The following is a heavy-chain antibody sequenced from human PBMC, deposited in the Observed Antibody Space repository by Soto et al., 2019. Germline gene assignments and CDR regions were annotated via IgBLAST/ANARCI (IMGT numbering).Heavy chain of an antibody. D-gene: IGHD3-10*01. CDR3: AREIYGSGSYYVVEFYYYGMDV. V-gene: IGHV3-33*01. CDR1: GFTFSSYG. CDR2: IWYDGRNK. J-gene: IGHJ6*02. Sequence: QVQLVEAGGGVVQHGRSLRLSCAASGFTFSSYGMHWVRQAPGKGLEWVAVIWYDGRNKYYADSVKGRFTISRDNSKYALYLQMNGLRDEDTAVYYCAREIYGSGSYYVVEFYYYGMDVWGQGTTVTVSS.